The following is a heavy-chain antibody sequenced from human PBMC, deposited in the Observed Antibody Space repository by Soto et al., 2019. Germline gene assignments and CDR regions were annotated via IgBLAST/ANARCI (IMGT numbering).Heavy chain of an antibody. V-gene: IGHV4-59*12. CDR2: IYYSGST. Sequence: SETLSLTCTVSGGSISSDYWSWIRQPPGKGLEWIGYIYYSGSTNYNPSLKSRVTISVDTSKNQFSLKLSSVTAADTAVYYCARADDYGDYGWWFDPWGQGTLVTVSS. CDR3: ARADDYGDYGWWFDP. J-gene: IGHJ5*02. CDR1: GGSISSDY. D-gene: IGHD4-17*01.